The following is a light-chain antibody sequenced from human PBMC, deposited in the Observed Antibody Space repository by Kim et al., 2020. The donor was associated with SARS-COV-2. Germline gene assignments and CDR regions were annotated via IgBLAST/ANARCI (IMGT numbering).Light chain of an antibody. J-gene: IGKJ1*01. Sequence: ATINCKSSQSVLYSSNNKNYLAWYQQKPGQPPKLLIYWASTRESGFPDRFSGSGSGTDFTLTISSLQAEDVAVYYCQQYYSTPPTFGQGTKVEIK. CDR1: QSVLYSSNNKNY. CDR3: QQYYSTPPT. CDR2: WAS. V-gene: IGKV4-1*01.